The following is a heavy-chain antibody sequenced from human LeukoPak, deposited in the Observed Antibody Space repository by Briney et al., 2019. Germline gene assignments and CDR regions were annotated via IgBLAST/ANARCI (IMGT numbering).Heavy chain of an antibody. CDR2: IIPIFGTA. CDR3: ARDVAPAARVGYYYMDV. D-gene: IGHD2-2*01. V-gene: IGHV1-69*13. Sequence: SVKVSCKACGGTFSSYAISWVRQAPGQGLEWLGGIIPIFGTANYAQKFQGRVTITADESTSTAYMELSSLRSEDTAVYYCARDVAPAARVGYYYMDVWGKGTTVTVSS. J-gene: IGHJ6*03. CDR1: GGTFSSYA.